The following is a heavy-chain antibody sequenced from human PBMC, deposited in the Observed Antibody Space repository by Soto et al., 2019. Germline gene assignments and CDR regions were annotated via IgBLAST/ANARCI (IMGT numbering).Heavy chain of an antibody. Sequence: QPGGSLRFSCAASGFSFSTYNMDWVRQAPGKGPEWIAYISTTSFTIYYADSVKGRFTISRDNDRNSLYLEMNSLRDEDTAVYYCARDRCYDGTCYSASDSWGQGTLVTVSS. D-gene: IGHD2-15*01. V-gene: IGHV3-48*02. CDR3: ARDRCYDGTCYSASDS. CDR1: GFSFSTYN. J-gene: IGHJ5*01. CDR2: ISTTSFTI.